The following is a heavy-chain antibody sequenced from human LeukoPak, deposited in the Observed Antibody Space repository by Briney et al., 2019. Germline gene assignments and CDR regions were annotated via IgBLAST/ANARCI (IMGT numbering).Heavy chain of an antibody. J-gene: IGHJ4*02. CDR1: GFTFSSYW. Sequence: PGGSLRLSRAASGFTFSSYWMHWVRQAPGKGLEWVSRINNDGSDTTYADSVKGRFTISRDNAKNTLSLQMTSLRAEDTAVYYCARVGHDYDVDYWGQGTLVTVSS. CDR3: ARVGHDYDVDY. CDR2: INNDGSDT. V-gene: IGHV3-74*01. D-gene: IGHD4-17*01.